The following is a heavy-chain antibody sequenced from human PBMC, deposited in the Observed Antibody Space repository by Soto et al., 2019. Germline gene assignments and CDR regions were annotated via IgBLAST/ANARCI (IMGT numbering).Heavy chain of an antibody. CDR1: GGSISPYD. Sequence: PSETLSLTCTVSGGSISPYDLSWIRQPPGKGLEWIGYIYDSGKKYNPSLESRVTISVDTSKNQFSLKLSSVTTADTAVYYCARASGPPYFDYWGQGAPVTVS. CDR3: ARASGPPYFDY. J-gene: IGHJ4*02. CDR2: IYDSGK. V-gene: IGHV4-59*01.